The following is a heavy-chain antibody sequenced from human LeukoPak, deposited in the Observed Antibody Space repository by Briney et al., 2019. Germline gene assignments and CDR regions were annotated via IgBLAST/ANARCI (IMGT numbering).Heavy chain of an antibody. Sequence: QAGGSLRLSCAASGFTFSSYAMHWVRQAPGKGLEWVAVISYDGSNKYYADSVKGRFTISRDNSKNTLYLQMNSLRAEDTAVYYCAREPPLLWFGESNYVMDVWGKGTTVTVSS. J-gene: IGHJ6*04. CDR1: GFTFSSYA. D-gene: IGHD3-10*01. CDR2: ISYDGSNK. CDR3: AREPPLLWFGESNYVMDV. V-gene: IGHV3-30*04.